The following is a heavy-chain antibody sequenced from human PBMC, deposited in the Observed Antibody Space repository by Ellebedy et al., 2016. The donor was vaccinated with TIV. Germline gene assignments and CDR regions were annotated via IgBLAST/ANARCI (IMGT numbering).Heavy chain of an antibody. J-gene: IGHJ4*02. V-gene: IGHV3-11*05. CDR1: GFIFSDYY. CDR2: ISSSSSFT. Sequence: GESLKISXAASGFIFSDYYMTWIRQAPGKGLEWISYISSSSSFTSYADSVKGRFTISRDNAKNSVYLQMTSLRAEDTAVYYCGREKRGSYWGQGTLVTVSS. CDR3: GREKRGSY. D-gene: IGHD6-6*01.